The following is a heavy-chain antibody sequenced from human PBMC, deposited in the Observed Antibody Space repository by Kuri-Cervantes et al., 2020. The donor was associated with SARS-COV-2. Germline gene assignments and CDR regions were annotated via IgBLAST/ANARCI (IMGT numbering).Heavy chain of an antibody. V-gene: IGHV1-2*02. J-gene: IGHJ3*02. CDR3: ARALLRSLTNDAFDI. Sequence: ASVKVSCKASGYTFTGYYMHWVRQAPGQGLEWMGWINPNSGGTNYAQKFQGRVTMTRDTSISTVYMELSRLRSDDTAVYYCARALLRSLTNDAFDIWGQGTMVTVSS. CDR1: GYTFTGYY. CDR2: INPNSGGT.